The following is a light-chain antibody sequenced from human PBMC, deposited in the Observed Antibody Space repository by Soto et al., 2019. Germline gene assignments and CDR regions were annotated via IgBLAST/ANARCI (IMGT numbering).Light chain of an antibody. Sequence: QSALTQPHSVSGSPGQSVTISCTGTSVDVGAYDFVSWYQQHPGKAPKLLIYVVSGRPSGVPHRFSGSKSGTSASLAITGLQAEDEADYYCQSYDSSLSGWVFGGGTKLTVL. CDR3: QSYDSSLSGWV. J-gene: IGLJ3*02. V-gene: IGLV2-11*01. CDR2: VVS. CDR1: SVDVGAYDF.